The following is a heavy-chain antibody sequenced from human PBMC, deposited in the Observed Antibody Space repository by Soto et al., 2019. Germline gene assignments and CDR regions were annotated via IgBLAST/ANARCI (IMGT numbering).Heavy chain of an antibody. CDR1: GYTFTSYG. CDR2: ISAYNGNT. V-gene: IGHV1-18*03. D-gene: IGHD5-12*01. J-gene: IGHJ6*03. Sequence: ASVKVSCKASGYTFTSYGISWVRQAPGQGLEWMGWISAYNGNTNYAQKLQGRVTMTTDTSTSTAYMELRSLRSDDMAVYYCARGVATPRGNYYYYMDVWGKGTTVTVSS. CDR3: ARGVATPRGNYYYYMDV.